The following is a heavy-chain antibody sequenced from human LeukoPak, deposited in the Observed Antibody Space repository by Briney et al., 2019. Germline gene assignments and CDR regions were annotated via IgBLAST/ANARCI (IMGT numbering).Heavy chain of an antibody. V-gene: IGHV4-34*01. CDR2: INHSGST. CDR1: GGSFSGYY. CDR3: ARAAGYSSSWYSGGYWYFDL. D-gene: IGHD6-13*01. J-gene: IGHJ2*01. Sequence: PSETLSLTCAVYGGSFSGYYWSWIRQPPGKGLEWLGEINHSGSTNYNPPLKSRVTISVDTSKNQFSLKLSSVTAADTAVYYCARAAGYSSSWYSGGYWYFDLWGRGTLVTVSS.